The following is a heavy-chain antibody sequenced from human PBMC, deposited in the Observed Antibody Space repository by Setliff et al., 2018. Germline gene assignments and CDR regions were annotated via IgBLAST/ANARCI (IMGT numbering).Heavy chain of an antibody. CDR2: INRDGSEK. CDR1: GFTLSNYW. J-gene: IGHJ4*02. V-gene: IGHV3-7*01. Sequence: PGGSLRLSCVDSGFTLSNYWMSWVRQTPGKGLEWVANINRDGSEKYYLDSVKGRFTISRDNAEKSLWLHMNNLRVDDTAIYYCARSYYWGQGALVTVSS. D-gene: IGHD3-10*01. CDR3: ARSYY.